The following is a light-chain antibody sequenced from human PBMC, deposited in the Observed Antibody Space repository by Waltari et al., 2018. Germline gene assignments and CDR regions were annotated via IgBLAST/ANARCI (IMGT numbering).Light chain of an antibody. CDR2: ATD. J-gene: IGLJ2*01. CDR1: SPTIGRQG. CDR3: ATWDDSLNGPV. V-gene: IGLV1-44*01. Sequence: QSVLTQPPSASGTPGQRVTLPCSGSSPTIGRQGGGWYQQFPGTAPRLLILATDQRPSGVSDRFSASKSGTSASLAISGLHSVDEAVYYCATWDDSLNGPVVGGGTTLTVL.